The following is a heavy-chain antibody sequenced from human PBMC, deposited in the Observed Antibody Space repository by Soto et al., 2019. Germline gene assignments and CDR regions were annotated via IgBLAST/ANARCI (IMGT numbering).Heavy chain of an antibody. V-gene: IGHV3-23*01. D-gene: IGHD6-13*01. CDR3: AKDERGIAAAGTDYFDY. CDR1: GFTFSSYA. Sequence: GGSLRLSCAASGFTFSSYAMSWVRQAPGKGLEWVSAISGSGGSTYYADSVKGRFTISRDNSKNTLYPQMNSLRAEDTAVYYCAKDERGIAAAGTDYFDYWGQGTLVTVSS. J-gene: IGHJ4*02. CDR2: ISGSGGST.